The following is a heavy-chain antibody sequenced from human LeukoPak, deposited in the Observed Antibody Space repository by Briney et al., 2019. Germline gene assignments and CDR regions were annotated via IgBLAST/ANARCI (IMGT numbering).Heavy chain of an antibody. CDR3: AKTDSSDYSYYFDY. Sequence: PGGSLRLSCAASGFTFSSQTMSWVRQAPGKGLEWVSAISGSGGSTYYADSVKGRFTISRDNSKNTLYLQMNSLRAEDTAVYYCAKTDSSDYSYYFDYWGQGTLVTVSS. CDR2: ISGSGGST. CDR1: GFTFSSQT. J-gene: IGHJ4*02. D-gene: IGHD3-22*01. V-gene: IGHV3-23*01.